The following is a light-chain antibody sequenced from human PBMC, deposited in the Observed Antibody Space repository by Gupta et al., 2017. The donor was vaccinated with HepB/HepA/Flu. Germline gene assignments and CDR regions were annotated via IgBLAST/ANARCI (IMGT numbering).Light chain of an antibody. Sequence: DIVMTQSPDCLAVSLCERATINCKSSQNDLYSNYKDFLAWYQQKPGHPPKLLISGASTRESGIPDRFSGSGSGTDFTLTISSLQAEDVAVYYCLQYDNTPLTFGQGTQLEIK. V-gene: IGKV4-1*01. J-gene: IGKJ5*01. CDR1: QNDLYSNYKDF. CDR2: GAS. CDR3: LQYDNTPLT.